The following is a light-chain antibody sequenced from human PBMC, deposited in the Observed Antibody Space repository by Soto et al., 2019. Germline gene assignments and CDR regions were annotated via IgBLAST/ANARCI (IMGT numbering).Light chain of an antibody. Sequence: IQLTQSPSSVSASVGDRDSITCRASQGISSYLAWYQQVPGKAPKLLIYAATTLESGVPSRFSATESGTSFTLTIGNLQPEDSATYYCQQLNRYLYTFGQGTKLEIK. CDR1: QGISSY. V-gene: IGKV1-9*01. CDR2: AAT. J-gene: IGKJ2*01. CDR3: QQLNRYLYT.